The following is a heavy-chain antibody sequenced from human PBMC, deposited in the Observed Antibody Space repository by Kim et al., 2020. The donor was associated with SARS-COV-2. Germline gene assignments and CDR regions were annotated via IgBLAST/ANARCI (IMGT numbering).Heavy chain of an antibody. CDR3: ATDLPQYYGSGSRYYYGMDV. CDR1: GYTLTELS. V-gene: IGHV1-24*01. CDR2: FDPEDGET. J-gene: IGHJ6*02. D-gene: IGHD3-10*01. Sequence: ASVKVSCKVSGYTLTELSMHWVRQAPGKGLEWMGGFDPEDGETIYAQKFQGRVTMTEDTSTDTAYMELSSLRSEDTAVYYCATDLPQYYGSGSRYYYGMDVWGQGTTVTVSS.